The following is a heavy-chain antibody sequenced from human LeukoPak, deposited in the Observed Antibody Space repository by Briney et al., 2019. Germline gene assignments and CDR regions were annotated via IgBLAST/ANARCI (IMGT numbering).Heavy chain of an antibody. CDR3: ARGVGRDY. V-gene: IGHV3-30-3*01. J-gene: IGHJ4*02. Sequence: PGGSLRLSCAASGFTFSSYAMHWVRQAPGKGLEWVAVISYDGSNKYYADSVKGRFTISRDNSKNTLYLQMNSLRAEDTAVYYCARGVGRDYWXQGTLVTVSS. CDR1: GFTFSSYA. CDR2: ISYDGSNK.